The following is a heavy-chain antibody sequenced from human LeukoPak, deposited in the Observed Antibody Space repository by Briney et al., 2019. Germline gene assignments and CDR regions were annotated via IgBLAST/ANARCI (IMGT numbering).Heavy chain of an antibody. CDR3: ARRDGYNGFDY. Sequence: PSETLSLTCTVSGGSISSYYWSWIRQPPGKGLEWIGYIYYSGSTNYNPSLKSRVTISVDTSKNQFSLKLSSVTAADTAVYYCARRDGYNGFDYWGQGTLVTVSS. J-gene: IGHJ4*02. D-gene: IGHD5-24*01. CDR1: GGSISSYY. V-gene: IGHV4-59*01. CDR2: IYYSGST.